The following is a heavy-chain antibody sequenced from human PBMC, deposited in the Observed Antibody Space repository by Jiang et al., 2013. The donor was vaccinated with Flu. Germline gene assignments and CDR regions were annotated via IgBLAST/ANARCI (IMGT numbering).Heavy chain of an antibody. Sequence: SGAEVRKPGSSVKVSCKTSEGTYNSYSLNWVRQAPGQGLEWMGGIFPVLQISNYAQKFQGRVTISADKATSTAYMELNSLTSEDTAVYYCARSFWTGYSADVQYFDYWGLGSVVTVSS. V-gene: IGHV1-69*04. J-gene: IGHJ4*02. CDR2: IFPVLQIS. CDR1: EGTYNSYS. D-gene: IGHD3/OR15-3a*01. CDR3: ARSFWTGYSADVQYFDY.